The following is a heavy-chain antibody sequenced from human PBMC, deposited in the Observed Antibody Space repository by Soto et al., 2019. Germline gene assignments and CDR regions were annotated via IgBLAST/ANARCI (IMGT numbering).Heavy chain of an antibody. J-gene: IGHJ5*02. CDR2: ISGGGGVST. CDR3: AKDAISMVRGVNNWFDP. Sequence: EVQLLESGGGLVQPGGSLTLSCAASGFTFSSYAMTWVRQAPGKGLEWVSGISGGGGVSTYDADAVKGRFTISRDNSMNTLDLQMLRLRAEDPAVYYWAKDAISMVRGVNNWFDPWGQGTLVTVSS. V-gene: IGHV3-23*01. D-gene: IGHD3-10*01. CDR1: GFTFSSYA.